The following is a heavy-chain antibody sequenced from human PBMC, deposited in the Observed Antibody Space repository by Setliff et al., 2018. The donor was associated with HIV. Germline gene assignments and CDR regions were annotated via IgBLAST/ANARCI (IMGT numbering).Heavy chain of an antibody. Sequence: SETLSLTCAVSGGSISSNWWSWVRQSPGKGLEWIGEIYHSGSTHYNPSLQSRVTISVDKSKSQFSLKLNSVTAADTAVYYCARGDPLRFLDYWGQGTLVTVSS. J-gene: IGHJ4*02. D-gene: IGHD3-10*01. CDR2: IYHSGST. CDR1: GGSISSNW. CDR3: ARGDPLRFLDY. V-gene: IGHV4-4*02.